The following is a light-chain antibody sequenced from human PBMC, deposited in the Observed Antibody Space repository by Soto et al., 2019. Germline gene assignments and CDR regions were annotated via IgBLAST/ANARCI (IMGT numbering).Light chain of an antibody. Sequence: DIQMTQSPSSVSAFVGDRVTITCRASQGINSWLAWYLQKPGKAPDLLIFAASSLQSGVPSRFSGSGSGTDFTLTISSVQPEDFATYYCQHSGVFGPGTKVDIK. J-gene: IGKJ3*01. CDR1: QGINSW. CDR3: QHSGV. CDR2: AAS. V-gene: IGKV1-12*01.